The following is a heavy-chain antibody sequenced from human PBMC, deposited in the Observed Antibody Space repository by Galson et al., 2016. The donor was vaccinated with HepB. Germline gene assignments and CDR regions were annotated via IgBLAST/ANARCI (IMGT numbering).Heavy chain of an antibody. CDR1: GGSISSSSYY. Sequence: SETLSLTCTVSGGSISSSSYYWGWIRQPPGKGLEWIGNIYYGGTTYYNPSLESRVTIFVDTSNNQFSLKLTSVTAADTAVYFCARAYSFGRYDFHYWGQGTLVTVSS. CDR2: IYYGGTT. D-gene: IGHD5-18*01. J-gene: IGHJ4*02. V-gene: IGHV4-39*01. CDR3: ARAYSFGRYDFHY.